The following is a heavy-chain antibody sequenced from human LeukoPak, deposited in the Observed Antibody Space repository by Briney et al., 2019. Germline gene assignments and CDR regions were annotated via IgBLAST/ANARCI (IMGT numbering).Heavy chain of an antibody. J-gene: IGHJ5*02. D-gene: IGHD3-22*01. CDR1: GFTFSSYS. Sequence: PGGSLRLSCAASGFTFSSYSMNWVRQAPGKGLEWVSSISSGSSYIYYGDSVKGRFTISRDNAKNSLYLQMNSLRAEDTAVYYCARDYYRNWFDPWGQGTLVTVSS. CDR3: ARDYYRNWFDP. V-gene: IGHV3-21*01. CDR2: ISSGSSYI.